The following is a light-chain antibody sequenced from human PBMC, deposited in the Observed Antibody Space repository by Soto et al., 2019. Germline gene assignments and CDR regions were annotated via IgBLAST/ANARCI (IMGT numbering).Light chain of an antibody. CDR2: DVT. Sequence: QSALTQPRSVSGSPAQSVTISCAGTSSDVGGFNYVSWYQQHPGKAHKLMIYDVTERPSGVPDRFSGSKSGNTASLTISGLQAEDEADYYCCSYGGTDTFRVFGGGTKVTVL. V-gene: IGLV2-11*01. CDR3: CSYGGTDTFRV. CDR1: SSDVGGFNY. J-gene: IGLJ3*02.